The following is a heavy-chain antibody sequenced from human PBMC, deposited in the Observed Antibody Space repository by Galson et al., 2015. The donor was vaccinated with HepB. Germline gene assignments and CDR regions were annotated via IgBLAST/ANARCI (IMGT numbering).Heavy chain of an antibody. Sequence: SLRLCYAASGFSFSRYAINWVRHAPGTGLDWILAVGLTGDHPYFGRSVKGRFTLSRDNSKNMVFLQMHTLRAEDTAVYYCAKVAILGATPHYFDYLGQGTLVTVSS. V-gene: IGHV3-23*01. D-gene: IGHD3-16*01. CDR1: GFSFSRYA. J-gene: IGHJ4*02. CDR2: VGLTGDHP. CDR3: AKVAILGATPHYFDY.